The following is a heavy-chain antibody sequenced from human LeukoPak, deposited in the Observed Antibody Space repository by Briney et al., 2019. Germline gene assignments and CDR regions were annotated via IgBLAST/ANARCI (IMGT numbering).Heavy chain of an antibody. CDR1: GFTFSSYA. J-gene: IGHJ4*02. V-gene: IGHV3-30*04. CDR2: ISYDGSNK. CDR3: ARDCEPLIVGATWYYFDY. D-gene: IGHD1-26*01. Sequence: GRSLRLSCAASGFTFSSYAMHWVRQAPGKGLEWVAVISYDGSNKYYADSVKGRFTISRDNSKNTLYLQMNSLRAEDTAVYYCARDCEPLIVGATWYYFDYWGQGTLVTVSS.